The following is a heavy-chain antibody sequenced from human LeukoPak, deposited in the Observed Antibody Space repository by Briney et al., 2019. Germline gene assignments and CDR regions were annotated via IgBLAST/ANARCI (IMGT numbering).Heavy chain of an antibody. Sequence: KPGGSLRLSCAASGFTFSRYNLNWVRQAPGKGLEWVSSINSVKGRFTISRDNAKNSLSLQMNSLRAEDTAVYYCVREIIRLGQDDYFDYWGQGTQVTVSS. CDR3: VREIIRLGQDDYFDY. J-gene: IGHJ4*02. D-gene: IGHD3-3*01. CDR1: GFTFSRYN. CDR2: I. V-gene: IGHV3-21*01.